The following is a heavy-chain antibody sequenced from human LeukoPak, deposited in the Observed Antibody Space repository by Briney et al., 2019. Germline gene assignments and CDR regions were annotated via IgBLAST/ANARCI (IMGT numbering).Heavy chain of an antibody. CDR1: EFSVGSNY. Sequence: GGSLRLSCAASEFSVGSNYMTWVRQAPGKGLEWVSLIYSGGSTYYADSVKGRFTISRDNSKNTLYLQMNSLRAEDTAVYYCARDPGSGYEEHFDYWGQGTLVTVSS. V-gene: IGHV3-66*01. D-gene: IGHD5-12*01. CDR3: ARDPGSGYEEHFDY. J-gene: IGHJ4*02. CDR2: IYSGGST.